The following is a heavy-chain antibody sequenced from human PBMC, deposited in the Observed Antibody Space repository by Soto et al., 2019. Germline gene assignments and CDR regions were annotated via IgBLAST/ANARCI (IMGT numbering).Heavy chain of an antibody. V-gene: IGHV4-38-2*01. CDR3: ARVSGDSSDNWFDP. Sequence: PSETLSLTCAVSGYSISSGYYWGWIRQPPGKGLEWIGSIYHSGSTYYNPSLKSRVTISVDTSKNQFSLKLSSVTAADTAVYYCARVSGDSSDNWFDPWGQGTLVTVSS. CDR1: GYSISSGYY. J-gene: IGHJ5*02. D-gene: IGHD3-22*01. CDR2: IYHSGST.